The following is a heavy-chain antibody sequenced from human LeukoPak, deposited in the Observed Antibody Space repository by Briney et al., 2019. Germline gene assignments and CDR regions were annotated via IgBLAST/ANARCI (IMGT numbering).Heavy chain of an antibody. Sequence: GGSLRLSCAASGFTSSSYWMSWVRRAPGKGLEWVANIKQDGSEKYYVDSVKGRFTISRDNAKNSLYLQMNSLRAEDTAVYYCAREGITAAADYWGQGTLVTVSS. CDR3: AREGITAAADY. D-gene: IGHD6-13*01. CDR2: IKQDGSEK. CDR1: GFTSSSYW. V-gene: IGHV3-7*01. J-gene: IGHJ4*02.